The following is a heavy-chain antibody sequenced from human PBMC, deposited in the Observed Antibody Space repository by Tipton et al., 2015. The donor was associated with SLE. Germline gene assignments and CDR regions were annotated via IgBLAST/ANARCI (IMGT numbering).Heavy chain of an antibody. CDR3: AREVGGGAFDI. CDR1: GYSLTNYG. V-gene: IGHV1-18*01. J-gene: IGHJ3*02. CDR2: ISAYNGNT. Sequence: QVQLVQSGAEVKKPGASVKVSCKASGYSLTNYGLTWVRQAPGQGLEWMGGISAYNGNTNSAQKFQDRVTLTTDTSTSTAYMELRSLRSDDTATYYCAREVGGGAFDIWGQGTMVTVSS. D-gene: IGHD1-26*01.